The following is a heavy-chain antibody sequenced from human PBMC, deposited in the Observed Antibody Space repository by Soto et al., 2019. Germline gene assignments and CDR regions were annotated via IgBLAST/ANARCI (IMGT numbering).Heavy chain of an antibody. CDR2: IYYSGST. J-gene: IGHJ3*02. CDR1: GGSISSYY. Sequence: QVQLQESGPGLVKPSETLSLTCTVSGGSISSYYWSWIRQPPGKGLEWIGYIYYSGSTNYNPSLKSRVTVSVDTSKNPFSLKLSSVTAADTAVYYCARQQWLVLNAFGIWGQGTMVTVSS. D-gene: IGHD6-19*01. V-gene: IGHV4-59*01. CDR3: ARQQWLVLNAFGI.